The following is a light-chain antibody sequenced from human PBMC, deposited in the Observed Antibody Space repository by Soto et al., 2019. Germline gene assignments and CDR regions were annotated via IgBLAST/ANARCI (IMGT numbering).Light chain of an antibody. Sequence: QSALTQPASVSGSPGQSITISCTGTSSDVGGYNYVSWYQQHPGKAPKLMIYEVSNWPSGVSNRFSGSKSGNTAYLTISGLQAEDEADDYCSSYTSSSRGVFGGGTKLTVL. V-gene: IGLV2-14*01. CDR2: EVS. CDR3: SSYTSSSRGV. J-gene: IGLJ2*01. CDR1: SSDVGGYNY.